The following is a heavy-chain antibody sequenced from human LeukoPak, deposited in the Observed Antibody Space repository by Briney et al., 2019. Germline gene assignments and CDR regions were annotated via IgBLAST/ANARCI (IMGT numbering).Heavy chain of an antibody. Sequence: SETLSLTCTVSGGSISSYYWSWIRQPPGKGLEWIGYIYHSGTSNYNPSLQSRVAMSVDTSKNQISLKVRSVTSADTAVYYCARDLPSNWYNWNDVYYWGQGTLVTVSS. D-gene: IGHD1-20*01. CDR1: GGSISSYY. CDR2: IYHSGTS. CDR3: ARDLPSNWYNWNDVYY. V-gene: IGHV4-59*01. J-gene: IGHJ4*02.